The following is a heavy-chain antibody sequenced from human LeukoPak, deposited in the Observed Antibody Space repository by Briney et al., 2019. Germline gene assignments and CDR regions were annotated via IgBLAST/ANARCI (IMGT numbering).Heavy chain of an antibody. CDR1: GGTFSSYA. V-gene: IGHV1-69*06. D-gene: IGHD6-13*01. CDR3: ATVSLAAAAGGNWFDP. J-gene: IGHJ5*02. CDR2: IIPIFGTA. Sequence: SVKVSCKASGGTFSSYAISWVRQAPGQGLEWMGGIIPIFGTANYAQKFQGRVTMTEDTSTDTAYMELSSLRSEDTAVYYCATVSLAAAAGGNWFDPWGQGTLVTVSS.